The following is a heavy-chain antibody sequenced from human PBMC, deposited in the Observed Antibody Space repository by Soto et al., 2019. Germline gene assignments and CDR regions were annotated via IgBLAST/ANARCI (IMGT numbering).Heavy chain of an antibody. V-gene: IGHV1-58*01. CDR1: GFTFTSSA. J-gene: IGHJ6*02. CDR3: AAEDYDFWSGYDSSHGMDV. D-gene: IGHD3-3*01. CDR2: IIVGSGNT. Sequence: SVKVSCKASGFTFTSSAVQWVRQARGQLLEWIGWIIVGSGNTNYAQKFQERVTITRDMSTSTAYMELSSLRSEDTAVYYCAAEDYDFWSGYDSSHGMDVWGQGTTVTVSS.